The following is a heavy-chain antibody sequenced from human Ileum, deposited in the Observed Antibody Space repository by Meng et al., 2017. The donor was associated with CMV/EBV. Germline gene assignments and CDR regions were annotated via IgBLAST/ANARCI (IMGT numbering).Heavy chain of an antibody. J-gene: IGHJ4*02. V-gene: IGHV3-30*04. CDR3: ARDHGGSGRGFDS. D-gene: IGHD1-26*01. CDR1: GFSFATYG. Sequence: TSGFSFATYGVHWVRQAPGKGLEWVALMSSDGRNSYYADSVKGRFTISRDNSKNTLWLQMNSLGAEDTAVYYCARDHGGSGRGFDSWGQGTLVTVSS. CDR2: MSSDGRNS.